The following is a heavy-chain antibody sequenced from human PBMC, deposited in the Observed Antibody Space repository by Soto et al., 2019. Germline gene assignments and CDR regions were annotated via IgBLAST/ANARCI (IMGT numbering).Heavy chain of an antibody. CDR1: GFIFENFG. CDR2: ISGSGFKK. J-gene: IGHJ5*02. D-gene: IGHD2-21*01. Sequence: EVVLLESGGGLEQPGGSLRLSCAASGFIFENFGMSWVRQAPGKGLEWISSISGSGFKKYYADSVKGRFTISRDNSKITGYLELNNLSAGDTAVYHCAKNQRVELGPLATVDFFDPWGQGPVVTVAS. CDR3: AKNQRVELGPLATVDFFDP. V-gene: IGHV3-23*01.